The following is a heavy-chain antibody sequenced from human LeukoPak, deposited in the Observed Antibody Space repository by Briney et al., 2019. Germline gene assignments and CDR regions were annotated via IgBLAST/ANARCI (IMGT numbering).Heavy chain of an antibody. CDR1: GGSISSYY. CDR3: ARVREWLPRGYYYYYYMDV. D-gene: IGHD3-3*01. J-gene: IGHJ6*03. Sequence: SETLSLTCTVSGGSISSYYWSWIRQPAGKGLEWIGRIYTSGSTNYNPSLKSRVTMSVDTSKNQFSLKLSSVTAADTAVYYCARVREWLPRGYYYYYYMDVWGKGTTVAVSS. V-gene: IGHV4-4*07. CDR2: IYTSGST.